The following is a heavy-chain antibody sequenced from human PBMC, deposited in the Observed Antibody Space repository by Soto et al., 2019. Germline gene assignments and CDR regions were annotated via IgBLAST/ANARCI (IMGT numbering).Heavy chain of an antibody. J-gene: IGHJ5*02. CDR3: GRHRSSSSISSPLDP. V-gene: IGHV5-51*01. CDR1: GYSFTNYW. CDR2: IYPGDSET. Sequence: PGESLKISCKGSGYSFTNYWIDWVRQMPGKGLEWMGIIYPGDSETRYSPSFQGQVTISADKSISTAYLQWSSLKASDTAMYYCGRHRSSSSISSPLDPWGQGTLVTVSS. D-gene: IGHD2-2*01.